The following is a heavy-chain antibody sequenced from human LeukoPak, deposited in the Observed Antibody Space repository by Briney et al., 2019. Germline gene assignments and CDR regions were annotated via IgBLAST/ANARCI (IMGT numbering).Heavy chain of an antibody. J-gene: IGHJ4*02. V-gene: IGHV3-21*01. CDR1: GFTFINYG. CDR2: IGATDTYI. Sequence: GGSLRLSCAASGFTFINYGINWVRQAPGKGLEWVSSIGATDTYIYYAASLKGRFTISRDNAKNSLYLQMNSLRAEDTAVYYCASEQPFDYWGQGTLVTVSS. D-gene: IGHD6-13*01. CDR3: ASEQPFDY.